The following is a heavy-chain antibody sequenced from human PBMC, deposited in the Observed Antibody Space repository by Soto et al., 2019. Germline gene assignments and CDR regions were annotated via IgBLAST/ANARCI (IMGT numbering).Heavy chain of an antibody. J-gene: IGHJ4*02. CDR1: GYTLTELS. D-gene: IGHD1-26*01. CDR3: AATSYVVGAIDY. CDR2: FDPEDGET. Sequence: GASVKVSCKVSGYTLTELSMHWVRQAPGKGLERMGGFDPEDGETIYAQKFQGRVTMTEDTSTDTAYMELSSLRSEDTAVYYCAATSYVVGAIDYWGQGTLVTVSS. V-gene: IGHV1-24*01.